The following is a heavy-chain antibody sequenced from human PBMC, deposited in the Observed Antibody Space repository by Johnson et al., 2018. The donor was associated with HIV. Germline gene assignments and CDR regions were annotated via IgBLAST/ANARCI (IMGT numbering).Heavy chain of an antibody. D-gene: IGHD6-13*01. V-gene: IGHV3-30*04. Sequence: QVQLVESGGGVVQPGRSLRLSCAASGFTFRTYAIHWVRQVPGKGLEWVAVVLHDGNNKYYADSVKGRFTISRDNSKNTLYLQMNSLRAEDTAVYYCARPTVYSSSWYNAFDIWGQGTMVTVSS. CDR3: ARPTVYSSSWYNAFDI. CDR1: GFTFRTYA. CDR2: VLHDGNNK. J-gene: IGHJ3*02.